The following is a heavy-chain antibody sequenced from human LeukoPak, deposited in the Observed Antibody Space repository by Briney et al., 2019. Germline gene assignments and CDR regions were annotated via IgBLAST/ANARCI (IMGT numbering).Heavy chain of an antibody. CDR3: ARGENDYGVPWGRYYYYMDV. D-gene: IGHD4-17*01. Sequence: ASVKVSCKASGYTFTSYGISWVRQAPGQGLEWMGWISAYNGNTNYAQKLQGRVTMTTDTSTSTAYMELRSLRSDDTAVYYCARGENDYGVPWGRYYYYMDVWGKGTTVTVSS. V-gene: IGHV1-18*01. CDR1: GYTFTSYG. CDR2: ISAYNGNT. J-gene: IGHJ6*03.